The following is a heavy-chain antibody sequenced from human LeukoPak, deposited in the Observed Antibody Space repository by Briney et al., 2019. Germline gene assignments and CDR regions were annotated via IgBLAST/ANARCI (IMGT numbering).Heavy chain of an antibody. Sequence: PGGSLRLSCAASGFTFSGYEMNWVRQALGKGLEWVSYISSSGSTIYYADSVKGRFTISRDNAKNSLYLQMNSLRAEDTAVYYCARDGGSGYYITEYGYWGQGTLVTVSS. J-gene: IGHJ4*02. V-gene: IGHV3-48*03. CDR1: GFTFSGYE. CDR3: ARDGGSGYYITEYGY. CDR2: ISSSGSTI. D-gene: IGHD3-3*01.